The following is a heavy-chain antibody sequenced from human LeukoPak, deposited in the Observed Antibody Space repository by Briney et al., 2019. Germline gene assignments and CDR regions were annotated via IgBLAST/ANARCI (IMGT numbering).Heavy chain of an antibody. CDR2: ISYRGTT. J-gene: IGHJ4*02. Sequence: KPSETLSLTCPVSGGSVTTGRYYWSWIRQSPGEGLEWIGYISYRGTTNYNPSLKSRITISVDTSQNQFSLKVISVTAADTAVYYCVREHDWGDFDYWGQGTLVTVSS. V-gene: IGHV4-61*01. CDR1: GGSVTTGRYY. D-gene: IGHD3-9*01. CDR3: VREHDWGDFDY.